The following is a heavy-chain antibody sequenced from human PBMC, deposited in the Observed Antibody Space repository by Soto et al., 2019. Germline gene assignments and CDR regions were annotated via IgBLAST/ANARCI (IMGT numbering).Heavy chain of an antibody. CDR3: ETAPGCQYDRSGYIPGGSVDN. D-gene: IGHD3-22*01. CDR1: GDSVSSNTAA. V-gene: IGHV6-1*01. J-gene: IGHJ4*02. Sequence: SQTLSLTCVTSGDSVSSNTAAWNWFRQSPSRGLEWLGRTYYRSKWYNDYAVSVKSRITINPDTSKNQFSLQLNSVTPEDTAVDSFETAPGCQYDRSGYIPGGSVDNGVQGTLVCVP. CDR2: TYYRSKWYN.